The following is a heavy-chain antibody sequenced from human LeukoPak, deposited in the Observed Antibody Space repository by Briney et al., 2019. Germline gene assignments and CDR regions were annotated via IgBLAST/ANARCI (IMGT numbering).Heavy chain of an antibody. D-gene: IGHD5-18*01. CDR1: GGSISSYY. J-gene: IGHJ4*02. V-gene: IGHV4-59*01. Sequence: SETLSLTCTVSGGSISSYYWSWVRQPPGKGLEWIGYVSYSGSTDYNPSLKSRVTISIDTSKNQFSLRLSSVTAADTAAYYCARENDRYGRIDYWGQGTLVTVSS. CDR2: VSYSGST. CDR3: ARENDRYGRIDY.